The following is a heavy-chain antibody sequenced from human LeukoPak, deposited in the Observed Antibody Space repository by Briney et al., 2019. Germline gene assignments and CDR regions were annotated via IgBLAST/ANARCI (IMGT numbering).Heavy chain of an antibody. Sequence: GGSLRLSCAASGFTFSSYAMSWVRQAPGKGLEWVSAISGSGGSTYYADSVKGRFTISRDNSKNTLYLQMNSLRAEDTAVYYCAKDRTYYDILTGYHDYWGQGTLATVSS. CDR2: ISGSGGST. V-gene: IGHV3-23*01. D-gene: IGHD3-9*01. CDR1: GFTFSSYA. CDR3: AKDRTYYDILTGYHDY. J-gene: IGHJ4*02.